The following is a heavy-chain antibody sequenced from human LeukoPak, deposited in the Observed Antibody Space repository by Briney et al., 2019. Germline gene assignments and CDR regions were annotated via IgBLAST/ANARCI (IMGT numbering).Heavy chain of an antibody. CDR3: ARTYYYYGMDV. CDR2: INHSGST. J-gene: IGHJ6*02. CDR1: GGSFSGYY. V-gene: IGHV4-34*01. Sequence: TSETLSLTCAVYGGSFSGYYWSWIRQPPGKGLEWIGEINHSGSTNYNPSRKSRVTISVDTSKNQFSLKLSSVTAADTAVYYCARTYYYYGMDVWGQGTTVTVSS.